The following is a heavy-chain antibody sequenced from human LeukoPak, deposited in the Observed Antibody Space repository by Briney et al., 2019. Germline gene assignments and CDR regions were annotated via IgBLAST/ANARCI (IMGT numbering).Heavy chain of an antibody. CDR2: MNPNSGNT. Sequence: ASVKVSCKASGYTFTSYDINWVRQATGQGLEWMGWMNPNSGNTGYAQKFQGRVTITRNTSISTAFMELSSLRSEDTAVYYCARGGPRGLGSGSYSRFDPWGQGTLVTVSS. V-gene: IGHV1-8*03. J-gene: IGHJ5*02. D-gene: IGHD3-10*01. CDR1: GYTFTSYD. CDR3: ARGGPRGLGSGSYSRFDP.